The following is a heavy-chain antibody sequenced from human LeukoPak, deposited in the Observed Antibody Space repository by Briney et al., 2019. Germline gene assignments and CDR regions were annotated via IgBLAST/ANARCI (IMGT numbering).Heavy chain of an antibody. J-gene: IGHJ2*01. Sequence: GGSLRLSCVASGFTFSSHDIHWVRQVAGKGLEWLSAISTSDDIHYSDSVKGRFTIYRGDAENSVHLQMSSLTAGDTAVYFSAREPPTPGYWHFDLWGRGTLVTVSS. CDR3: AREPPTPGYWHFDL. CDR1: GFTFSSHD. V-gene: IGHV3-13*01. D-gene: IGHD2-15*01. CDR2: ISTSDDI.